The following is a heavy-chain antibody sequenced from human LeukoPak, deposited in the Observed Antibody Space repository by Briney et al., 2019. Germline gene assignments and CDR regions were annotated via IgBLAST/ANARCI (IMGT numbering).Heavy chain of an antibody. J-gene: IGHJ4*02. CDR1: GFTVRNNY. CDR2: IHSGGTT. Sequence: GVSLRLCCAASGFTVRNNYMSWVRQAQGKGLEWVSVIHSGGTTNYADSVQGRFTISRDNSKTTVYLHMNSLRAEDTAVYYCARDSDSGYGPFASWGQGTLVTVSS. V-gene: IGHV3-53*01. D-gene: IGHD5-12*01. CDR3: ARDSDSGYGPFAS.